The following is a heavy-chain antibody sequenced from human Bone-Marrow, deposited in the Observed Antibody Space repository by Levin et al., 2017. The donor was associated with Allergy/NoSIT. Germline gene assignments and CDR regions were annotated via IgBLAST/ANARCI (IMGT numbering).Heavy chain of an antibody. CDR3: TRDMIHMTVLLDLYGMDV. CDR1: GFIFDEYA. V-gene: IGHV3-9*01. CDR2: ISWNSGKK. Sequence: PGGSLRLSCVASGFIFDEYAMHWVRQAPGKGLEYVSGISWNSGKKAYSDSVKGRFTISRDNAKNSLYLQMNSLRPDDTALYYCTRDMIHMTVLLDLYGMDVWGQGTTVTVSS. J-gene: IGHJ6*02. D-gene: IGHD2-21*02.